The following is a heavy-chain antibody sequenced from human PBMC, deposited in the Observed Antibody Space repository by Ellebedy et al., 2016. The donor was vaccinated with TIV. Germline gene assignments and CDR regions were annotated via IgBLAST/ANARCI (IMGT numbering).Heavy chain of an antibody. CDR1: SYTFTSYG. CDR3: ARGWYYGSGSKPLYYYYGMDV. J-gene: IGHJ6*02. D-gene: IGHD3-10*01. Sequence: ASVKVSXKASSYTFTSYGISWVRQAPGQGLEWMGWISAYNGNTNYGKKLQGRVTMTTDTFTSTAYLDLRSLRFDDTAVYYCARGWYYGSGSKPLYYYYGMDVWGQGTTVTVSS. CDR2: ISAYNGNT. V-gene: IGHV1-18*01.